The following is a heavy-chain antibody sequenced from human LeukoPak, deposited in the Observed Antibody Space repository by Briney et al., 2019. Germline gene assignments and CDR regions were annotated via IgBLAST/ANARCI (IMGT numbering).Heavy chain of an antibody. CDR1: GGTFSSYA. J-gene: IGHJ4*02. V-gene: IGHV1-69*05. Sequence: ASVKVSCKASGGTFSSYAISWVRQAPGQGLEWMGRIIPIFGTANYAQKFQGRVTITTDESTSTAYMELSSLSSEDTAVYYCARSRIVGATQGALNYWGQGTLVTVSS. D-gene: IGHD1-26*01. CDR3: ARSRIVGATQGALNY. CDR2: IIPIFGTA.